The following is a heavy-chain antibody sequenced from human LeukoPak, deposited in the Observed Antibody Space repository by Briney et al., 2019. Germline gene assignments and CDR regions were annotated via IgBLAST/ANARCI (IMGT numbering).Heavy chain of an antibody. CDR3: ASSGGYYFDY. D-gene: IGHD6-19*01. CDR2: IYYSGTT. J-gene: IGHJ4*02. CDR1: GGSMSSYS. Sequence: SETLSLTCTVSGGSMSSYSWSWIRQPPGKELEWIGYIYYSGTTNHHPSLKSRVTISVDTSKNQFSLKLNSVTAADTAVYYCASSGGYYFDYWGQGTLVTVSS. V-gene: IGHV4-59*12.